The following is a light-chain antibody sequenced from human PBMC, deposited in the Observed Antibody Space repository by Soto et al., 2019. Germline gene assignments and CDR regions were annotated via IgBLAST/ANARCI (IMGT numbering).Light chain of an antibody. CDR1: KNVNGX. V-gene: IGKV3-15*01. CDR2: SVS. J-gene: IGKJ2*01. CDR3: QQYNKWPPYT. Sequence: EIVLTQSPATXXXXXXXSATLSCRASKNVNGXLAWYQQKPGQAPRLLMYSVSIRATGIPARFSGSWTGTEFPLTNSSLQSEDFALDFCQQYNKWPPYTLGQGTKLDIK.